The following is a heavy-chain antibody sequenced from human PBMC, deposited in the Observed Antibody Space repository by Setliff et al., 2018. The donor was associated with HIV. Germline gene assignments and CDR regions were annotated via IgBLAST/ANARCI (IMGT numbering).Heavy chain of an antibody. V-gene: IGHV4-34*01. D-gene: IGHD1-7*01. CDR3: ARDRFTWNYGKDYMDV. Sequence: SETLSLTCAVYGGSFSGYYWSCIRQPPGKGLEWIGEIDHSGNTNYNPSLKSRVTISVDTSKNHFSLKLSSVTAADTAVYYCARDRFTWNYGKDYMDVWGTGTTVTVSS. J-gene: IGHJ6*03. CDR1: GGSFSGYY. CDR2: IDHSGNT.